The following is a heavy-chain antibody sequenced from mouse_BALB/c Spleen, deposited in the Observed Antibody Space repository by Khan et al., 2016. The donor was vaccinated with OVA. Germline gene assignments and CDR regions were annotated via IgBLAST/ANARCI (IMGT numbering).Heavy chain of an antibody. CDR3: ARRGTTAHFDV. D-gene: IGHD1-2*01. J-gene: IGHJ1*01. CDR1: GYTFTSYW. V-gene: IGHV1-7*01. CDR2: INPSTGYT. Sequence: VQLQQSGAELAKPGASVKMSCKASGYTFTSYWMHWVKQRPGQGLEWIGYINPSTGYTEYNQKFKDKATWTADKSSSTAYMQLSSLTSEDSACYYCARRGTTAHFDVWGAGTTVTVSS.